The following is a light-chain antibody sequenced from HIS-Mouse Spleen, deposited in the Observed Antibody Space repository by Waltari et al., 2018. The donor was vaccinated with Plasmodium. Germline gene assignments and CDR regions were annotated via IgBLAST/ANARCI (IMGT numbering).Light chain of an antibody. J-gene: IGLJ3*02. CDR3: AAWDDSLNGPV. CDR2: SNN. Sequence: QSVLTQPPSASGTPGQRVTISCSGSSSNIGRNTVNWYQQLPGTAPKLRIYSNNQRPSGVPDRFSGSKSGTSASLAISGLQSEDEADYYCAAWDDSLNGPVFGGGTKLTVL. CDR1: SSNIGRNT. V-gene: IGLV1-44*01.